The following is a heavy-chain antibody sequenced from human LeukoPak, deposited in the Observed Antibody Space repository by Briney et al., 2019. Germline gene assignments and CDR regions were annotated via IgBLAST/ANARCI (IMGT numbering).Heavy chain of an antibody. V-gene: IGHV1-18*01. CDR1: GHTFTSYG. D-gene: IGHD3-3*01. CDR3: ATDVASSITFDY. J-gene: IGHJ4*02. Sequence: ASVTVSCKASGHTFTSYGISWVRQAPGQGLEWMGWISAYNGNTNYAQKLQGRVTMTTDTSTSTAYMELRSLRSDDTAVYYCATDVASSITFDYWGQGTLVTVSS. CDR2: ISAYNGNT.